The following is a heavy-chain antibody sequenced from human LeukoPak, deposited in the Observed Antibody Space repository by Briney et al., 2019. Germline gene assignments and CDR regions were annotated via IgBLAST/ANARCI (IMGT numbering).Heavy chain of an antibody. D-gene: IGHD2-2*01. V-gene: IGHV1-2*02. CDR3: ARPRDRYCSSTSCYSFDY. CDR1: GYTFTGYY. Sequence: ASVKVSCKASGYTFTGYYMHWVRQAPGQGLEWMGWINPNSGGTNYAQKFQGRVTMTRDTSISTAYMELSRLRSDDTAVYYCARPRDRYCSSTSCYSFDYWGQGTLVTVSS. CDR2: INPNSGGT. J-gene: IGHJ4*02.